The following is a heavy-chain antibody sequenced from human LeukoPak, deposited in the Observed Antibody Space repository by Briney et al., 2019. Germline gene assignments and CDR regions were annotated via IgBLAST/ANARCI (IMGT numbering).Heavy chain of an antibody. J-gene: IGHJ4*02. CDR2: INPSGGST. Sequence: ASVKVSCKASGYTFTSYYIHWVRQAPGQGLEWMGMINPSGGSTSYSQKFQGRVTMTRDTSTTTVYMDLSSLRPEDTAVYYCARGETGTWLDYWGQGTLVTVSS. V-gene: IGHV1-46*03. CDR1: GYTFTSYY. D-gene: IGHD1-1*01. CDR3: ARGETGTWLDY.